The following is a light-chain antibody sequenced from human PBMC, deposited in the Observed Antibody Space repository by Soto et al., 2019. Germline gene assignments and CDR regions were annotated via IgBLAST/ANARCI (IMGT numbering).Light chain of an antibody. CDR3: AAWDDSLSAYVV. CDR1: SSNIGSNY. V-gene: IGLV1-47*01. Sequence: QPVLTQPPSASGTPGQRVTISCSGSSSNIGSNYVYWYQQLPGTAPKLLIYRTNQRPSGVPDRFSGSKSGTSASLAISGLRSEDEADYYCAAWDDSLSAYVVFGGGTKLTVL. J-gene: IGLJ2*01. CDR2: RTN.